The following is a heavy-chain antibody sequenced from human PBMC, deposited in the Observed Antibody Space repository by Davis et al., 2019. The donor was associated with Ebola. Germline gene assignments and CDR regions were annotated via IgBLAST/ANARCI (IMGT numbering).Heavy chain of an antibody. CDR3: ATQKYYYYGMDV. J-gene: IGHJ6*02. Sequence: GESLKISCKGSGYSFTSYWISWVRQMSGKGLEWMGRIDPSDSYTNYSPSFQGHVTISADKSISTAYLQWSSLKASDTAMYYCATQKYYYYGMDVWGQGTTVTVSS. CDR2: IDPSDSYT. V-gene: IGHV5-10-1*01. CDR1: GYSFTSYW.